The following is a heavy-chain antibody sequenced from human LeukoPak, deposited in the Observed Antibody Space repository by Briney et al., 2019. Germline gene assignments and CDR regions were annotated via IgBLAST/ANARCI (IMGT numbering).Heavy chain of an antibody. CDR1: GFTFSSYG. J-gene: IGHJ6*04. V-gene: IGHV3-33*01. D-gene: IGHD3-9*01. Sequence: GGSLRLSCAASGFTFSSYGMHWVRQAPGKGLEWVAVIWYDGSNKYYADSVKGRFTISRDNSKNTLYLQMNSLRAEDTAVYYCARAPQTGPHYYGMDVWGKGTTVTVSS. CDR2: IWYDGSNK. CDR3: ARAPQTGPHYYGMDV.